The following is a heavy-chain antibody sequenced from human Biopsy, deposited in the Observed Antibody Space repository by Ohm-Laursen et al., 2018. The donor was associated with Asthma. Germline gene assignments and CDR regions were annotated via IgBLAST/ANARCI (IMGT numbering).Heavy chain of an antibody. Sequence: LRLSCAASGFSFSSYGMHWVRQVPGKGLEWVANIKHDGSEKNHVDSLKGRFTISRDNAKNSLYLQMNSLRAEDTAVYYCARTFHFWSPYHAEHYQLWGQGTLVTVSS. V-gene: IGHV3-7*01. CDR3: ARTFHFWSPYHAEHYQL. D-gene: IGHD3-3*02. CDR1: GFSFSSYG. J-gene: IGHJ1*01. CDR2: IKHDGSEK.